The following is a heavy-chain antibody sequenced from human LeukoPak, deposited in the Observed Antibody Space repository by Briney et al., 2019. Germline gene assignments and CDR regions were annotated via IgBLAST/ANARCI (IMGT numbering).Heavy chain of an antibody. D-gene: IGHD4-17*01. CDR1: GFTFSSYS. V-gene: IGHV3-48*04. Sequence: PGGSLRLSCAASGFTFSSYSMNWVRQAPGKGLEWVSYISISSSTIYYAVSVKGRFTISRDNAKNSLYLQMNSLRAEDTAVYYCARDCFFPDDYGCVDYWGQGTLVTVSS. CDR2: ISISSSTI. CDR3: ARDCFFPDDYGCVDY. J-gene: IGHJ4*02.